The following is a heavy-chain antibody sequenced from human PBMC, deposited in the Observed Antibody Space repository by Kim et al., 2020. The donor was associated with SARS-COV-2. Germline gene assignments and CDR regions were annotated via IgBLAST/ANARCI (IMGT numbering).Heavy chain of an antibody. CDR3: ARSSSTSCPCYYMDV. Sequence: GGSLRLSCAASGFTFSTYWMYWVRQAPGKGLVWVSRISSDGITTNYADSVKGRFTISRDNAKNTLYLQMDRLRAEDTAVYYCARSSSTSCPCYYMDVWGKGTTVTVSS. CDR2: ISSDGITT. J-gene: IGHJ6*03. V-gene: IGHV3-74*01. D-gene: IGHD2-2*01. CDR1: GFTFSTYW.